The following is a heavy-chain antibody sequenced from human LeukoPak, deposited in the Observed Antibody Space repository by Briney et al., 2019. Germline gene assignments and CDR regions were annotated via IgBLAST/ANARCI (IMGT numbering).Heavy chain of an antibody. CDR2: INPNSGGT. Sequence: ASVKVSCKASGYTFTGYYMHWVRQAPGQGLEWMGRINPNSGGTNYAQKFQGRVTMTRDTSISTAYMELSRLRSDDTAVYYCARDRATRKGYCTNGVCFGDYWGQGTLVTVSP. CDR1: GYTFTGYY. CDR3: ARDRATRKGYCTNGVCFGDY. J-gene: IGHJ4*02. D-gene: IGHD2-8*01. V-gene: IGHV1-2*06.